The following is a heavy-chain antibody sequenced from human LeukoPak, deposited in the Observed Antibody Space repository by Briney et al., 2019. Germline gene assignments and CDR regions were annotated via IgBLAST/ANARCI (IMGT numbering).Heavy chain of an antibody. Sequence: GGSLRLSCAASGLTFSSYAMSWVRQAPGKGLEWVSAISTSGGSTYYADSVKGRFTISRDNSKNTLYLQINSLSAEDTAVYYCAKRASPPYYFDYWGQGTLVTVSS. J-gene: IGHJ4*02. CDR2: ISTSGGST. V-gene: IGHV3-23*01. CDR1: GLTFSSYA. CDR3: AKRASPPYYFDY.